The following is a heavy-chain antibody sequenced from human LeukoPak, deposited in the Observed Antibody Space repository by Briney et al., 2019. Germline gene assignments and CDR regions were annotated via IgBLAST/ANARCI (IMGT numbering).Heavy chain of an antibody. J-gene: IGHJ5*02. CDR2: INHSGST. Sequence: SETLSLTCAVYGGSFSGYYWSWIRQPPGKGLEWIGEINHSGSTNYNPSLKSRVTISVDTSKNQFSLKLSSATAADTAVYYCARGGYYYDSSTSYFDPWGQGTLVTVSS. D-gene: IGHD3-22*01. V-gene: IGHV4-34*01. CDR3: ARGGYYYDSSTSYFDP. CDR1: GGSFSGYY.